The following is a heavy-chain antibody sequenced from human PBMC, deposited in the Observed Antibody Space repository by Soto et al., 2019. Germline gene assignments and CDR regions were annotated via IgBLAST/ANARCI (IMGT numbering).Heavy chain of an antibody. CDR3: AKSLEDYVWGSYRYSRYFDY. Sequence: RLSCAASGFTFSSYAMSWVRQAPGKGLEWVSAISGSGGSTYYADSVKGRFTISRDNSKNTLYLQMNSLRAEDTAVYYCAKSLEDYVWGSYRYSRYFDYWGQGTLVTVSS. D-gene: IGHD3-16*02. CDR1: GFTFSSYA. V-gene: IGHV3-23*01. J-gene: IGHJ4*02. CDR2: ISGSGGST.